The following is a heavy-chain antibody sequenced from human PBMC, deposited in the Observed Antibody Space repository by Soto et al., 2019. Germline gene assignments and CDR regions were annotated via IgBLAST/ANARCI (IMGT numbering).Heavy chain of an antibody. CDR3: AITSQPYDSSGYYPVARFAY. D-gene: IGHD3-22*01. J-gene: IGHJ4*02. Sequence: ASVKVSCKASGYTFTSYGISWVRQAPVQGLEWMGWISAYNGNTNYAQKLQGRVTMTTDTPTSTAYMELRSLRSEDTAVYYCAITSQPYDSSGYYPVARFAYWGRGTLVTVSS. CDR2: ISAYNGNT. CDR1: GYTFTSYG. V-gene: IGHV1-18*04.